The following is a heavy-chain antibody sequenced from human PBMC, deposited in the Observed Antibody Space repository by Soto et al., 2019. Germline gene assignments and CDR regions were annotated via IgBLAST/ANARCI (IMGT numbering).Heavy chain of an antibody. CDR3: ARGSYSSSWYYFDY. V-gene: IGHV3-30-3*01. D-gene: IGHD6-13*01. CDR1: GFTFSSYA. Sequence: QVQLVESGGGVVQPGRSLRLSCAASGFTFSSYAMHWVRQAPGKGLEWVAVISYDGSNKYYADSVKGQFTISRDNSKNTLYLQMNSLRAEDTAVYYCARGSYSSSWYYFDYWGQGTLVTVSS. J-gene: IGHJ4*02. CDR2: ISYDGSNK.